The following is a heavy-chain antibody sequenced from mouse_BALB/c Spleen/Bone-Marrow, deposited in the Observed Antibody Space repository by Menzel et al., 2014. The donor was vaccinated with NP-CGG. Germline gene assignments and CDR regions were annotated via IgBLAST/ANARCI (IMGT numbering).Heavy chain of an antibody. CDR3: TRWDGNYGWFAY. J-gene: IGHJ3*01. D-gene: IGHD2-1*01. CDR2: IDPETGGT. Sequence: QVQLQQSGAELVRPGASVTLSCKASGYTFTDYEMHWVKQTPVHGLEWIGAIDPETGGTAYNQKFKGKATLTADKSSSTAYMELRSLTSEDSAVYYCTRWDGNYGWFAYWGQGTLVTVS. V-gene: IGHV1-15*01. CDR1: GYTFTDYE.